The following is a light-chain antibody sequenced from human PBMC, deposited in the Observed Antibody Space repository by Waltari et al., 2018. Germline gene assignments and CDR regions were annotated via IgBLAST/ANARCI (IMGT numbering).Light chain of an antibody. Sequence: SSELTQDPAVSVALGQTVNITCQGDSLRSWYASWYQQKPGQGPLLIIYGKNDRPQGIPDRFAGSSSGNTASLTITGAQAEDEADYYCNSRDTSDHRRVFGTGTKVTVL. CDR3: NSRDTSDHRRV. V-gene: IGLV3-19*01. CDR1: SLRSWY. J-gene: IGLJ1*01. CDR2: GKN.